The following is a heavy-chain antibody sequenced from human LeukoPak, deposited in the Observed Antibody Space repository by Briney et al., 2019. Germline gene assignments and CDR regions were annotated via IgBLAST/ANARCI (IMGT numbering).Heavy chain of an antibody. CDR1: GFIFRTYA. D-gene: IGHD7-27*01. CDR2: LSGSGDKT. V-gene: IGHV3-23*01. CDR3: TKTGGPWD. J-gene: IGHJ4*02. Sequence: GGSLRLSCAASGFIFRTYAMSWVRQAPGKGLEWVSALSGSGDKTFYADSVKGRFTISRDNPKNTLYLQMNTLRAEDTAVYYCTKTGGPWDWGQGTLVTVSS.